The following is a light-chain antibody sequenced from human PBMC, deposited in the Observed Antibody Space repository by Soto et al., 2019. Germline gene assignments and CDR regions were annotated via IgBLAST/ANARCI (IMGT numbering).Light chain of an antibody. V-gene: IGKV1-39*01. CDR2: TSS. J-gene: IGKJ1*01. CDR3: QQGYSRPRT. Sequence: EIQMTQSPSTLSASVGDIVTITCRASQSISSYLNCYQQKPGKAPKLLIFTSSNLESGVPSRFSGSGSGTDFTLTISSLQPEDFATYFCQQGYSRPRTFGQGTKVE. CDR1: QSISSY.